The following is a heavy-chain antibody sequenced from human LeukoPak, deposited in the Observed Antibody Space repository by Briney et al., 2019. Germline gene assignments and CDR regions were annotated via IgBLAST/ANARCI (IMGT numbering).Heavy chain of an antibody. CDR1: GFTFSSYW. Sequence: GGSLRLSCAASGFTFSSYWMHWVRQAPGKGLVWVSRINSDGSSTSYADSVKGRFTISRDNSKNTLYLQMNSLRSDDTAVYYCARADSSGDRYFDLWGRGTLVTVSS. CDR3: ARADSSGDRYFDL. V-gene: IGHV3-74*01. J-gene: IGHJ2*01. D-gene: IGHD3-22*01. CDR2: INSDGSST.